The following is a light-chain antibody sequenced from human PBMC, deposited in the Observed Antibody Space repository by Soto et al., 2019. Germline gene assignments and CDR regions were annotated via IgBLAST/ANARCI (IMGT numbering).Light chain of an antibody. CDR3: SSYSSDATHVV. CDR2: DVN. CDR1: SSDIGGLFNY. J-gene: IGLJ2*01. V-gene: IGLV2-14*03. Sequence: QSALTQPASVSGSPGQSITISCTGTSSDIGGLFNYVSWYQQHPGKAPKLLIYDVNVRPSGVSDRFSGSKSGNTASLTISGLQAEDEAAYFCSSYSSDATHVVFGGGTKLT.